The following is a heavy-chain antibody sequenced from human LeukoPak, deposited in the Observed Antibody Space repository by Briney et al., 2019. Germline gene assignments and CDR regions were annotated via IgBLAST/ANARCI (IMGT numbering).Heavy chain of an antibody. Sequence: SETLSLACTVSGGSISSYYWSWIRQPAGKGLEWIGRIYTSGSTNYNPSLKSRVTMSVDTSKNQFSLKLSSVTAADTAVYYCARSSDSLYYYYGMDVWGQGTTVTVSS. V-gene: IGHV4-4*07. CDR3: ARSSDSLYYYYGMDV. CDR1: GGSISSYY. D-gene: IGHD3-10*01. CDR2: IYTSGST. J-gene: IGHJ6*02.